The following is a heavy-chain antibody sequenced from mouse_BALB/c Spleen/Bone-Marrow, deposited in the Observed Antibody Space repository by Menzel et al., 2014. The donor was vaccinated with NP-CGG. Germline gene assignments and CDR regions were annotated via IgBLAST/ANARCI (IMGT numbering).Heavy chain of an antibody. V-gene: IGHV7-3*02. CDR1: GFTFTDYY. CDR3: ARDRSYGSYWFFDG. CDR2: IRNKAKGYTT. D-gene: IGHD2-1*01. J-gene: IGHJ1*01. Sequence: EVKLMESGGGLVQPGGSLRLSCATSGFTFTDYYMSWVRQPPGKALEWLGFIRNKAKGYTTEYSASVKGRFTISRDNSQGILYLQRSNVRDESSAGYHCARDRSYGSYWFFDGWGVGTTVTSSS.